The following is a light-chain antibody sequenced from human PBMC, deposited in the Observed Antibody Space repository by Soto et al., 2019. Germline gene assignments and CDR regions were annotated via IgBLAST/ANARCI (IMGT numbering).Light chain of an antibody. V-gene: IGKV1-39*01. Sequence: DIQMTQSPSSLSASVGDRVTITCRASQNIRSYLNWYQQKPGKGPQLLIYATSSLQTGIPSRFSASRSGTDFTLVISDLQPADSPTYYCQQGYSSRWTSGRGTKVDI. CDR1: QNIRSY. J-gene: IGKJ1*01. CDR2: ATS. CDR3: QQGYSSRWT.